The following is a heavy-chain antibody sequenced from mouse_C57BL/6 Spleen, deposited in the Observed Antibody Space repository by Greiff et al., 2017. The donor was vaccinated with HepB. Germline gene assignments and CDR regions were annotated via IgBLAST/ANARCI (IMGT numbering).Heavy chain of an antibody. CDR2: ISSGSSTI. J-gene: IGHJ3*01. Sequence: EVHLVESGGGLVKPGGSLKLSCAASGFTFSDYGMHWVRQAPEKGLEWVAYISSGSSTIYYADTVKGRFTISRDNAKNTLFLQMTSLRSEDTAMYYCAREALAYWGQGTLVTVSA. CDR3: AREALAY. V-gene: IGHV5-17*01. CDR1: GFTFSDYG.